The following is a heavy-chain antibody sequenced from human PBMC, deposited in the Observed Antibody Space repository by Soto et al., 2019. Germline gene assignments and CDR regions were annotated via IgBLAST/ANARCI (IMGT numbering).Heavy chain of an antibody. J-gene: IGHJ3*02. V-gene: IGHV1-18*01. Sequence: QVQLVQSGAEVKKPGASVKVSCKASGYTFTSYGISWVRQAPGQGLERMGWISADNGNTNNARNLQGRVTMTTDTSTSTAHMELRSLRSEDTAVYYRAGGLCYLLGGCAFDIWGQGTMVTVSS. CDR1: GYTFTSYG. D-gene: IGHD2-8*02. CDR3: AGGLCYLLGGCAFDI. CDR2: ISADNGNT.